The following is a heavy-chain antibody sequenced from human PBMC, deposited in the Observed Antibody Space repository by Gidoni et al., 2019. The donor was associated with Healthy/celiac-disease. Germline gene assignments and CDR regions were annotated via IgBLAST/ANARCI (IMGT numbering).Heavy chain of an antibody. CDR3: AKDVSKSSSWYHPNRGPFDY. V-gene: IGHV3-23*01. D-gene: IGHD6-13*01. CDR2: ISGSGGST. CDR1: GFTFSSYA. Sequence: EVQLLESGGGLVQHGGSLRLSCAASGFTFSSYAMSWVRQAPGKGREWVSAISGSGGSTYYADSVKGRFTISRDNSKNTLYLQMNSLRAEDTAVYYCAKDVSKSSSWYHPNRGPFDYWGQVTLVTVSS. J-gene: IGHJ4*02.